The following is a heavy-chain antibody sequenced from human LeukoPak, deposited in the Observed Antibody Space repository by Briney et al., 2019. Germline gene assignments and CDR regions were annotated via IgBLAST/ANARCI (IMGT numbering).Heavy chain of an antibody. D-gene: IGHD3-10*01. CDR2: IHYRGST. Sequence: PSQTLSLTCTVSGGSISSGDFYWNWVRRHPGKGLEWIGYIHYRGSTYYNPSLQSRVSMSVDTSKNQFSLKLTSVTAADTAVYYCARNKVRVAIPYYYYTDVWGKGTTVTVSS. V-gene: IGHV4-31*03. CDR1: GGSISSGDFY. CDR3: ARNKVRVAIPYYYYTDV. J-gene: IGHJ6*03.